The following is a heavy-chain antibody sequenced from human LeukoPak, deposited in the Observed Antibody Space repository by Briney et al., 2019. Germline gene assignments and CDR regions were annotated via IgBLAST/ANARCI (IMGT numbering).Heavy chain of an antibody. CDR3: AREGPVDAFDI. J-gene: IGHJ3*02. CDR1: GYTFISYY. CDR2: INPGGGST. Sequence: ASVKVSCKASGYTFISYYMHWVRQAPGQGLEWMGIINPGGGSTSYAQKFQGRVTMPRDTSTSTVYMELSSLRSEDTAVYYCAREGPVDAFDIWGQGTMVTVSS. V-gene: IGHV1-46*01.